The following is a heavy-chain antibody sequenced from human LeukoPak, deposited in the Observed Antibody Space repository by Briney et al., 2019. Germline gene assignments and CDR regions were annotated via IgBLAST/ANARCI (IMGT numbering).Heavy chain of an antibody. V-gene: IGHV3-30-3*01. Sequence: HTGGSLRLSCAASGFTFSSYAMHWVRQAPGKGLEWVAVISYDGSNKYYADSVKGRFTISRDNSKNTLYLQMNSLRAEDTAVYYCAGHRGDYDFWSGYIGYWGQGTLVTVSS. J-gene: IGHJ4*02. CDR1: GFTFSSYA. CDR2: ISYDGSNK. D-gene: IGHD3-3*01. CDR3: AGHRGDYDFWSGYIGY.